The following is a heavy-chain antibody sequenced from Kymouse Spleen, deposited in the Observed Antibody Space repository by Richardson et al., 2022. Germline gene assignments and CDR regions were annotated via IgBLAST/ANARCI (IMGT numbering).Heavy chain of an antibody. J-gene: IGHJ3*02. CDR3: ARVGYSYGNDAFDI. CDR1: GFTFSSYG. D-gene: IGHD5-18,IGHD5-18*01. V-gene: IGHV3-33*01. CDR2: IWYDGSNK. Sequence: QVQLVESGGGVVQPGRSLRLSCAASGFTFSSYGMHWVRQAPGKGLEWVAVIWYDGSNKYYADSVKGRFTISRDNSKNTLYLQMNSLRAEDTAVYYCARVGYSYGNDAFDIWGQGTMVTVSS.